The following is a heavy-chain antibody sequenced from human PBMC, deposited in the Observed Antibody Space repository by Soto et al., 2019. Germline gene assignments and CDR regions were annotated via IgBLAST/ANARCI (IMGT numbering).Heavy chain of an antibody. Sequence: QVQLVQSGAEVKKPGASVKVSCKASGYTFTSYGISWVRQAPGQGLEWMGWISAYNGNTNYAQKLQGRVTMTTDTAASTACMELRSRRSYDTAWYCCARFGVVVAAGDYWGQGTLVTVSS. CDR1: GYTFTSYG. CDR3: ARFGVVVAAGDY. V-gene: IGHV1-18*01. CDR2: ISAYNGNT. J-gene: IGHJ4*02. D-gene: IGHD2-15*01.